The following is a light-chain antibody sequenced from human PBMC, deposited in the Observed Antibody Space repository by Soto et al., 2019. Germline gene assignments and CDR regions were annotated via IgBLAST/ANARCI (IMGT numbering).Light chain of an antibody. J-gene: IGKJ4*01. Sequence: EIVLTQSPAILSVSPGERATLSCRASQSISRSLAWYQQKPGQAPRLLISDASNRATGIPARFSGSGSGTDFTLTISSLEPEDFAVYYCQQRSNGLTFGGGTKVDIK. CDR3: QQRSNGLT. CDR1: QSISRS. CDR2: DAS. V-gene: IGKV3-11*01.